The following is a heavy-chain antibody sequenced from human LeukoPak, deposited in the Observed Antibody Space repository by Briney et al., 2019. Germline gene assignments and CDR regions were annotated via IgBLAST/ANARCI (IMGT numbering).Heavy chain of an antibody. CDR3: ARGCEGDDYVWGSYRFWLCPLDY. J-gene: IGHJ4*02. Sequence: VASVKVSCKASGGTFSSYAISWVRQAPGQGLEWMGGIIPIFGTANYAQKFQGRVTITADKSTSTAYMELSSLRSEDTAAYYCARGCEGDDYVWGSYRFWLCPLDYWGQGTLVTVSS. CDR2: IIPIFGTA. V-gene: IGHV1-69*06. D-gene: IGHD3-16*02. CDR1: GGTFSSYA.